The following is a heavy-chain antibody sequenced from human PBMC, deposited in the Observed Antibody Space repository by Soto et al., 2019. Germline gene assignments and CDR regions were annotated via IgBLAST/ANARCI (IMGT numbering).Heavy chain of an antibody. CDR2: INAGNGNT. D-gene: IGHD3-10*01. J-gene: IGHJ6*02. CDR1: GYTFTSYA. CDR3: ARDLGITMVRGVDYGMDV. V-gene: IGHV1-3*01. Sequence: QVQLVQSGAEVKKPGASVKVSCKASGYTFTSYAMHLVRQAPGQRLEWMGWINAGNGNTKYSQKFQGRVTITRDTSASTAYMELSSRRSEDTAVYYCARDLGITMVRGVDYGMDVWGQGTTVTVSS.